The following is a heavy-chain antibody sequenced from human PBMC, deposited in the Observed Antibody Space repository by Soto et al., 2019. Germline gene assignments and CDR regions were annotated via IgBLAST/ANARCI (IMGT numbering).Heavy chain of an antibody. CDR3: ARGYPYYYGSGSMFYSDY. J-gene: IGHJ4*02. CDR2: ISYDGRNK. D-gene: IGHD3-10*01. Sequence: QVQLVESGGGVVQPGRSLRLSCAASGFTFSTYSIHWVRQAPGKGLEWVALISYDGRNKYYADSVKGRFTISRDNSKSTLYLPVNSLTTEDTAVDYCARGYPYYYGSGSMFYSDYWGRGTLVTVSS. CDR1: GFTFSTYS. V-gene: IGHV3-30-3*01.